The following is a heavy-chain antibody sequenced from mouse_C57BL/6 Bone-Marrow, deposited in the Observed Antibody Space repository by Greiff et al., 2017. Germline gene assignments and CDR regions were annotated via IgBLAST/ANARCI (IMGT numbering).Heavy chain of an antibody. D-gene: IGHD1-1*01. CDR2: IHPSDSDT. CDR1: GYTFTSYW. CDR3: AIGRFITTVVGFDY. J-gene: IGHJ2*01. Sequence: QVQLKQPGAELVKPGASVKVSCKASGYTFTSYWMHWVKQRPGQGLEWIGRIHPSDSDTNYNQKFKGKATLTVDKSSSTAYMQLSSLTSEDSAVYYCAIGRFITTVVGFDYWGQGTTLTVSS. V-gene: IGHV1-74*01.